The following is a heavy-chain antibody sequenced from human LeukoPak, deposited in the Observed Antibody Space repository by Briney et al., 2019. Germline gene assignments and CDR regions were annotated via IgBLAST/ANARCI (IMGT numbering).Heavy chain of an antibody. Sequence: PSQTLSLTCTVSGGSISTYAWSWIRQPPAKGLDWIGYIYYSGSTNYNPSLKSRVTISVDTSKSQFSLQLSSVTAADTALYYCARDYYDSRGDAFDIWGQGTMVTVSS. CDR1: GGSISTYA. CDR3: ARDYYDSRGDAFDI. V-gene: IGHV4-59*01. J-gene: IGHJ3*02. CDR2: IYYSGST. D-gene: IGHD3-22*01.